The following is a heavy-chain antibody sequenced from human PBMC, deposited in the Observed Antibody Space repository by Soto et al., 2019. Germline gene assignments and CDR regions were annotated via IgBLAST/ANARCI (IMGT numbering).Heavy chain of an antibody. CDR3: ARDLKERGYSGYDVYYYYGMDV. Sequence: LRLSCAASGFTFSSYAMHWVRQAPGKGLEWVAVISYDGSNKYYADSVKGRFTISRDNSKNTLYLQMNSLRAEDTAVYYCARDLKERGYSGYDVYYYYGMDVWGQGTTVTVSS. CDR2: ISYDGSNK. CDR1: GFTFSSYA. D-gene: IGHD5-12*01. J-gene: IGHJ6*02. V-gene: IGHV3-30-3*01.